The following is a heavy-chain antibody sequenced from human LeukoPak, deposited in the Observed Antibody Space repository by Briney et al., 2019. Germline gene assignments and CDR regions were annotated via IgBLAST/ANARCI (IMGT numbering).Heavy chain of an antibody. CDR3: TSPAGISDY. V-gene: IGHV3-73*01. Sequence: GGSLKLSCAASGFTFSGSAMHWVRQASGKGLEWVGRIRSKANSYATAYAASVKGRFTISRDDSKNTAYLRMNSLKTEDTAVYYCTSPAGISDYWGQGTLVTVSS. CDR1: GFTFSGSA. CDR2: IRSKANSYAT. D-gene: IGHD3-10*01. J-gene: IGHJ4*02.